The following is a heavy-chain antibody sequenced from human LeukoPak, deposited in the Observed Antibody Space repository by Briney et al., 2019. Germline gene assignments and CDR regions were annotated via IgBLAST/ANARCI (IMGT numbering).Heavy chain of an antibody. J-gene: IGHJ4*02. CDR1: GFTFSSYA. V-gene: IGHV3-23*01. Sequence: PGGSLRLSCAASGFTFSSYAMSWVRKAPGKGLEWVSAISGSGGSTYYADSVKGRFTISRDNSKNTLYLQMNSLRAEDTAVYYCAKDYYDSSGYYTDFDYWGQGTLVTVSS. D-gene: IGHD3-22*01. CDR2: ISGSGGST. CDR3: AKDYYDSSGYYTDFDY.